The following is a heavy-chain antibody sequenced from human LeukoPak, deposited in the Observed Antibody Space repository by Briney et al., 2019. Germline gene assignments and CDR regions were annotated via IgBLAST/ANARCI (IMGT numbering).Heavy chain of an antibody. Sequence: GGSLRLSCAASGFLFSNAWMSWVRKAPGKGLEWVGRIKSKTDGGKTDYAAPVQGRFSISRDDSENTLYLQMNGLNTEDTAVYYCSTVSPFYGSGTTSPDSWGQGTLVVVSS. J-gene: IGHJ4*02. D-gene: IGHD3-10*01. CDR1: GFLFSNAW. CDR3: STVSPFYGSGTTSPDS. CDR2: IKSKTDGGKT. V-gene: IGHV3-15*01.